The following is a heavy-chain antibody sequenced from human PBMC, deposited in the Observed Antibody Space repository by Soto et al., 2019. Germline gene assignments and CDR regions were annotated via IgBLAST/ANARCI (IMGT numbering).Heavy chain of an antibody. V-gene: IGHV3-23*01. CDR2: VGGGGENT. J-gene: IGHJ4*02. CDR1: GFTFSSYS. CDR3: AKRDSGSGRSPPLINY. Sequence: EVQLLESGGGLVQPGGSLRLSCAASGFTFSSYSMNWVRQAPGKGLEWVATVGGGGENTFYADSVKGWFTISRDDSQYTLYLQMNSLRAEDTAVYFCAKRDSGSGRSPPLINYWGQGTLVTVSS. D-gene: IGHD3-10*01.